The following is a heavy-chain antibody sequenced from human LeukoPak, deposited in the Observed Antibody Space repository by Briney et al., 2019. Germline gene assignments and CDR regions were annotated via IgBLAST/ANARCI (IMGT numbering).Heavy chain of an antibody. CDR2: ISGSGGST. Sequence: PGGSLRLSCAASGFTFSSYAMSWVRRAPGKGLDWVSAISGSGGSTYYADSVKGRFTISRDNSKNTLYLQMNSLRAEDTAVYYCAKKRGYYYYYMDVWGKGTTVTVSS. J-gene: IGHJ6*03. CDR3: AKKRGYYYYYMDV. V-gene: IGHV3-23*01. CDR1: GFTFSSYA.